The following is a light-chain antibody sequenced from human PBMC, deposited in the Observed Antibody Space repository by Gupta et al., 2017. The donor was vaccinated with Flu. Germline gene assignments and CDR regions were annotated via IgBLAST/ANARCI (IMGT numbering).Light chain of an antibody. CDR2: GNN. CDR3: QSYDSDLSAAVI. Sequence: QSVLTQPPSVSGAPGQRVTISCTGRTSNIGAPYDVNWYQQLPGTAPKLLIYGNNNRPSGVPDRFSASKSGTSASLAITGLQAEDEADYYCQSYDSDLSAAVIFGGGTKVTVL. V-gene: IGLV1-40*01. J-gene: IGLJ2*01. CDR1: TSNIGAPYD.